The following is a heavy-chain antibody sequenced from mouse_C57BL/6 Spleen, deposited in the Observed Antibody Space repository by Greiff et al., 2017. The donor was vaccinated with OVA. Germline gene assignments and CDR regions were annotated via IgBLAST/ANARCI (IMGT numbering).Heavy chain of an antibody. CDR3: ATLNWAYFDY. J-gene: IGHJ2*01. Sequence: EVKLMESGGGLVQPGESLKLSCESNEYEFPSHDMSWVRKTPEKRLELVAAINSDGGSTYYPDTMERRFIISRDNTKKTLYLQMSRLRSEDTALYYCATLNWAYFDYWGQGTTLTVSS. CDR1: EYEFPSHD. D-gene: IGHD4-1*01. V-gene: IGHV5-2*01. CDR2: INSDGGST.